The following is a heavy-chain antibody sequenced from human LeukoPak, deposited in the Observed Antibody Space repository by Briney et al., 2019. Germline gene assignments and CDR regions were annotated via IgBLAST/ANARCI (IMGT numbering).Heavy chain of an antibody. CDR3: AKLPVSYSSGWSNFDY. V-gene: IGHV3-23*01. CDR2: ISDTGGST. Sequence: GGSLRLSCAASGFTFSNYAMSWVRQAPGKGLEWVSGISDTGGSTYYADSVKGGFTISRDNSKNTLYLQTNSPRAEHTAIYYCAKLPVSYSSGWSNFDYWGQGTLVTVSS. CDR1: GFTFSNYA. J-gene: IGHJ4*02. D-gene: IGHD6-19*01.